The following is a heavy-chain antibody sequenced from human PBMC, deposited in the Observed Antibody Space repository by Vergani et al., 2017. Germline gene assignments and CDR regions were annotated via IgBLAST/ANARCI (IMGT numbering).Heavy chain of an antibody. J-gene: IGHJ6*02. CDR3: VKDHIAAAGTFYYGMDV. D-gene: IGHD6-13*01. V-gene: IGHV3-64D*06. CDR2: ISSNGGST. Sequence: EVQLVESGGGLVQPGGSLRLSCSASGFTFSRYAMHWVRQAPGKGLEYVSAISSNGGSTYYADSVKGRFTISRDNSKNTLYLQMSSLRAEDTAVYYCVKDHIAAAGTFYYGMDVWGQGTTVTVSS. CDR1: GFTFSRYA.